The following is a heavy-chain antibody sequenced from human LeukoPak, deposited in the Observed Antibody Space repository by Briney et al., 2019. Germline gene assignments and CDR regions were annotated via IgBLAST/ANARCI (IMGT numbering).Heavy chain of an antibody. CDR3: AKAPTYYYDSSGYPFDY. J-gene: IGHJ4*02. D-gene: IGHD3-22*01. CDR1: GYTFDDYA. Sequence: PGGSLRLSCAASGYTFDDYAMHWVRQAPGKGLEWVSGISWNSGSIGYADSVKGRFTISRDNAKNSLYLQMNSLRAEDTALYYCAKAPTYYYDSSGYPFDYWGQGTLVTVSS. V-gene: IGHV3-9*01. CDR2: ISWNSGSI.